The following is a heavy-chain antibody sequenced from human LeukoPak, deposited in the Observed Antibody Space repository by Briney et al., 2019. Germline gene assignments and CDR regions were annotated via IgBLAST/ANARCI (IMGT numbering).Heavy chain of an antibody. J-gene: IGHJ4*02. CDR2: ISSISSYI. V-gene: IGHV3-21*01. CDR3: ARDPTFGGVIADDY. CDR1: GFTFSSYS. D-gene: IGHD3-16*02. Sequence: GGSLRLSCAPSGFTFSSYSMNWVRQAPGKGLEWVSSISSISSYIYYADSVKGRFTISRDNAKNSLYLQMNSLRAEDTAVYYCARDPTFGGVIADDYWGQGTLVTVSS.